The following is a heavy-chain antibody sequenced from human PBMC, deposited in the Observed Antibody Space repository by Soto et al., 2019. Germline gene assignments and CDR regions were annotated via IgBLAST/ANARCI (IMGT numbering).Heavy chain of an antibody. CDR2: ISAYNGNT. V-gene: IGHV1-18*04. Sequence: ASVKVSCKASGYTFTSYGISWVRQAPGQGLEWMGWISAYNGNTNYAQKLQGRVTMTTDTSTSTAYMELRSLRSDDTAVYYCARGYYDSSGYYFPFPNFDYWGQGTLVTVSS. CDR1: GYTFTSYG. J-gene: IGHJ4*02. CDR3: ARGYYDSSGYYFPFPNFDY. D-gene: IGHD3-22*01.